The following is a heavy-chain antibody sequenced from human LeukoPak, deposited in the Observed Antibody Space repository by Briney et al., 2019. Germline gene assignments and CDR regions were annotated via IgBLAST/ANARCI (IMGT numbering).Heavy chain of an antibody. J-gene: IGHJ4*02. Sequence: GRSLRLSCAASGFTFDDYAMHWVRQAPGKGLEWVSGISWNSGSIGYADSVKGRFTISRDNAKNSLHLQMNSLRAEDTALYYCAKDMSAAAGILFDYWGQGTLVTVSS. CDR2: ISWNSGSI. D-gene: IGHD6-13*01. CDR1: GFTFDDYA. CDR3: AKDMSAAAGILFDY. V-gene: IGHV3-9*01.